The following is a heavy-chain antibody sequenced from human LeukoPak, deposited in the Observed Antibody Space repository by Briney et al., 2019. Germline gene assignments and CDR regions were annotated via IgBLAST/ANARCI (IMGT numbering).Heavy chain of an antibody. D-gene: IGHD2-15*01. CDR3: ARESLEDTYYYYIDV. CDR1: GDSMNIYY. V-gene: IGHV4-59*01. J-gene: IGHJ6*03. Sequence: SETLSLTCNVSGDSMNIYYWNWIRQPPGKGLEWIGYIYYSGSTNYNPSLKSRVTISVDTSKNQFSLKLSSVTAADTAVYFCARESLEDTYYYYIDVWGKGTTVTVSS. CDR2: IYYSGST.